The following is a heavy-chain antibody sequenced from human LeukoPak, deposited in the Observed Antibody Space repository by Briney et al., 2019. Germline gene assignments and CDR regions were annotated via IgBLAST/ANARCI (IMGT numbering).Heavy chain of an antibody. CDR3: ARPTAATLGAFDI. V-gene: IGHV1-69*13. Sequence: SVKVSCKASGGTFSSYAISWVRQAPGQGLEWMGGIIPIFGTANYAQKFQGRVTITADESTSTAYMELGSLRSEDTAVYYCARPTAATLGAFDIWGQGTMVTVSS. J-gene: IGHJ3*02. CDR1: GGTFSSYA. CDR2: IIPIFGTA. D-gene: IGHD2-15*01.